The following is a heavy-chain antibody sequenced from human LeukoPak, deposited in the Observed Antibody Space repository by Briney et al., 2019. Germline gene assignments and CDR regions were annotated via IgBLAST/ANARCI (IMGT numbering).Heavy chain of an antibody. CDR2: IYSIGSS. J-gene: IGHJ6*02. V-gene: IGHV4-4*07. CDR1: GDSVSRYY. D-gene: IGHD2-15*01. Sequence: SETLSLTCTVSGDSVSRYYWSWIRQSAGRGLEWIGRIYSIGSSHYNPSFKSRVSMSLDTSKNQVSLSLTSVTAADTAVYYCARVVCSGGACSPLVPHYYYRMDVWGQGTTVTVSS. CDR3: ARVVCSGGACSPLVPHYYYRMDV.